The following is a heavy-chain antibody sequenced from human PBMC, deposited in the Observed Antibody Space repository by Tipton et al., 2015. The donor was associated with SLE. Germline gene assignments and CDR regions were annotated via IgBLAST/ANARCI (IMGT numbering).Heavy chain of an antibody. J-gene: IGHJ4*02. V-gene: IGHV3-53*01. CDR2: TYSGGST. CDR3: ARDQAVAGTKDY. Sequence: SLRLSCAASGFTVSSNYMSWVRQAPGKGLEWVSVTYSGGSTYYADSVKGRFTISRDNSKNTLYLQMNSLRAEDTAVYYCARDQAVAGTKDYWCQGTLVNVSS. CDR1: GFTVSSNY. D-gene: IGHD6-19*01.